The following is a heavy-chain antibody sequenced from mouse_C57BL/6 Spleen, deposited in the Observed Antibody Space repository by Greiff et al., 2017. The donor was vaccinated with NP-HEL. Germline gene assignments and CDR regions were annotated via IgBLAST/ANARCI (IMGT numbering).Heavy chain of an antibody. CDR1: GFTFSSYA. D-gene: IGHD4-1*02. Sequence: DVMLVESGGGLVKPGGSLKLSCAASGFTFSSYAMSWVRQTPEKRLEWVATISDGGSYTYYPDNVKGRFTISRDNAKNNLYLQMSHLKSEDTAMYYCARDQLGPFAYWGQGTLVTVSA. CDR3: ARDQLGPFAY. J-gene: IGHJ3*01. CDR2: ISDGGSYT. V-gene: IGHV5-4*01.